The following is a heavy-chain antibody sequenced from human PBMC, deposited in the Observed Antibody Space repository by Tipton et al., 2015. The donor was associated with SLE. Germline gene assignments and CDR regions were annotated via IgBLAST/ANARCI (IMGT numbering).Heavy chain of an antibody. J-gene: IGHJ3*02. D-gene: IGHD4/OR15-4a*01. CDR1: GFTFDDYA. CDR2: ISWNSGSI. Sequence: SLRLSCAASGFTFDDYAMHWVRQAPGKGLEWVSGISWNSGSIGYADSVKGRLTISRDNAKNSLYLQMNSLRAEDTALYYCAKDSGAGRFYGVDIWGQGTVVPVSP. CDR3: AKDSGAGRFYGVDI. V-gene: IGHV3-9*01.